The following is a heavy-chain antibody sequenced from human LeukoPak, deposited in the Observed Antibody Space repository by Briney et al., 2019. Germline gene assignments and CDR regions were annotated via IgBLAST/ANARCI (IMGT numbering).Heavy chain of an antibody. D-gene: IGHD3-22*01. CDR1: GFTFSTYE. J-gene: IGHJ4*02. V-gene: IGHV3-48*03. Sequence: GGSLRISCVGSGFTFSTYEMTWVRQAPGKGLEWVSYISSSGGTIYYADSVKRRFTISRDNAKNSLYLQMISLRAEDTAVYYCAREGGVNYYDLDYFDYWGQGTLITVSS. CDR3: AREGGVNYYDLDYFDY. CDR2: ISSSGGTI.